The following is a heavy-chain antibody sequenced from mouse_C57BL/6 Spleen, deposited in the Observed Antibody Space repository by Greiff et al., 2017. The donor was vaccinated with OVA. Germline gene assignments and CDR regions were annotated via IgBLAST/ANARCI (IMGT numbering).Heavy chain of an antibody. CDR2: LSDGGSYT. CDR1: GFTFSSYA. J-gene: IGHJ2*01. CDR3: ARGSGTSYYCDY. Sequence: EVKLMESGGGLVKPGGSLKLSCAASGFTFSSYAMSWVRQTPEKRLEWVATLSDGGSYTNYPENVKGRFTISIEKAKNNLYLQMRHLKSEDTAMYYCARGSGTSYYCDYGGQGTTLTVSS. V-gene: IGHV5-4*03. D-gene: IGHD4-1*01.